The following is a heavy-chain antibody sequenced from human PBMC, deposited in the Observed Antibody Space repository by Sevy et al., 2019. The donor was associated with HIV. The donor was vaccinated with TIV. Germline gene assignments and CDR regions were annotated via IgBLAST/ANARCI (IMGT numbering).Heavy chain of an antibody. J-gene: IGHJ4*02. CDR1: AYSISSGYY. Sequence: SETLSLTCAVSAYSISSGYYWGWIRQPPGKGLEWIGSIHHSGGIYYNPSLRSRVTISVETSKNEFSLRLSSVTAADTAIYYCARHSESYYHLDSWGQGTLVTVSS. V-gene: IGHV4-38-2*01. CDR2: IHHSGGI. CDR3: ARHSESYYHLDS. D-gene: IGHD1-26*01.